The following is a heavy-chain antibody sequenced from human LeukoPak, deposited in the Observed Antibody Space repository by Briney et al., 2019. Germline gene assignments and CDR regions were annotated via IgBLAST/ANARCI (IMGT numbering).Heavy chain of an antibody. D-gene: IGHD6-13*01. CDR2: ISYDGSNK. V-gene: IGHV3-30*07. CDR1: GFTFSSYA. Sequence: GGSLRLSCAASGFTFSSYAMHWVRQAPGKGLEWVAVISYDGSNKYYADSVKGRFTISRDNAKNSLYLQMNSLRAEDTAVYYCARSTAAAGYAFDIWGQGTMVTVSS. CDR3: ARSTAAAGYAFDI. J-gene: IGHJ3*02.